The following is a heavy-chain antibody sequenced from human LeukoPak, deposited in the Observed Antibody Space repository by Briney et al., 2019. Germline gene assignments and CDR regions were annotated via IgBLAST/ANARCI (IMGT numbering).Heavy chain of an antibody. J-gene: IGHJ4*02. CDR1: GGTFGSYA. V-gene: IGHV1-69*05. CDR3: ARGAWFGELGKYYFDY. D-gene: IGHD3-10*01. Sequence: ASVKVSCKASGGTFGSYAVSWVRQAPGQGLERMGGIIPIFRTTHYAHKFQGRVTIVTDASTSTASMELSSLRSEDTAVYYCARGAWFGELGKYYFDYWGQGTLVTVSS. CDR2: IIPIFRTT.